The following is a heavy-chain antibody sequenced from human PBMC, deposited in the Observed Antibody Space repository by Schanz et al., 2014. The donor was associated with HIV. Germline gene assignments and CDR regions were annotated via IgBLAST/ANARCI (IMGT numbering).Heavy chain of an antibody. D-gene: IGHD1-26*01. CDR1: GFTFSNYG. CDR2: IWYDGSNK. CDR3: AKDGSWEAFDAFDI. Sequence: QVQLVESGGGVVQPGRSLRLSCEASGFTFSNYGMHWVRQAPGKGLEWVAVIWYDGSNKYYADSVKGRFTISRDNSKNTLYLQMNSLRADDTAVYYCAKDGSWEAFDAFDIWGQGTMVTVSS. V-gene: IGHV3-33*06. J-gene: IGHJ3*02.